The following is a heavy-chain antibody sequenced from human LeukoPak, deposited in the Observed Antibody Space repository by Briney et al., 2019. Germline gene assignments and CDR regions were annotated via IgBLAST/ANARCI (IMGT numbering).Heavy chain of an antibody. J-gene: IGHJ4*02. D-gene: IGHD6-19*01. CDR3: ATCPPYSSGWPTGY. CDR2: FDPEDGET. V-gene: IGHV1-24*01. Sequence: EASVKVSCKVSGYTLTELSMHWVRQAPGKGLEWMGGFDPEDGETIYAQKFQGRVTMTEDTSTDTAYMELSSLRSEDTAVYYCATCPPYSSGWPTGYWGQGTLVTVSS. CDR1: GYTLTELS.